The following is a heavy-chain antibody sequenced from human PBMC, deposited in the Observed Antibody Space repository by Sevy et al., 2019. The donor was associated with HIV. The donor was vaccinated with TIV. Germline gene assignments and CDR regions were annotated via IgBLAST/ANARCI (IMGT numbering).Heavy chain of an antibody. J-gene: IGHJ4*02. CDR1: GHTFSDYY. CDR3: ATQYSYDY. CDR2: INSNSGAI. D-gene: IGHD4-4*01. V-gene: IGHV1-2*02. Sequence: ASVKVSCKASGHTFSDYYIQWVRQAPGQGLEWMGWINSNSGAISYAQKFRDRFTMTSDTSISTAYMELSRLRSDDTAVYYCATQYSYDYWGQGTLVTVSS.